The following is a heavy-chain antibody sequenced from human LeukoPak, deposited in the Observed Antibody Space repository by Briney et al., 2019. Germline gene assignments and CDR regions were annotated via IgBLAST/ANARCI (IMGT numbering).Heavy chain of an antibody. J-gene: IGHJ4*02. CDR3: ARQSEDLLQAFDS. Sequence: SETLSLICEVSGVYISTSDSFWGWIRQPPGKGPEWIGSFYNSGSTYYSPSLTSQVTMSADTSKNRFSLRLSSVTAADTAVYFCARQSEDLLQAFDSWGQGTLVTVSS. CDR2: FYNSGST. V-gene: IGHV4-39*01. D-gene: IGHD4-11*01. CDR1: GVYISTSDSF.